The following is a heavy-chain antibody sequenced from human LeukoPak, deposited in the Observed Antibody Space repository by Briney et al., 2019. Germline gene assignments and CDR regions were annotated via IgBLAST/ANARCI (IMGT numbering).Heavy chain of an antibody. Sequence: GGSLRLSCIASGFTFDDYAMHWVRQAPGKGLEGVSGISWNSGSIGYADSVKGRFTISRDNAKNSLYLQMNSLRAEDTAVYYCARELIDGGNSGFDYWGQGTLVTVSS. CDR2: ISWNSGSI. V-gene: IGHV3-9*01. D-gene: IGHD4-23*01. J-gene: IGHJ4*02. CDR1: GFTFDDYA. CDR3: ARELIDGGNSGFDY.